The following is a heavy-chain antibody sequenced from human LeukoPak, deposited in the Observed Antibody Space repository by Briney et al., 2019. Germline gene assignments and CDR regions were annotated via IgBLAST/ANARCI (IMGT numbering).Heavy chain of an antibody. D-gene: IGHD2-2*01. J-gene: IGHJ4*02. Sequence: PGGSLRLSCEASGFTFRNYGMHWVRQAPGKGLEWVAVIWYDGTKTYYVDSVKGRFTISRDNPKNTMYLQVNSLRAEDTAIYYCARGGGGHTRPLFDYWGQGILVTVSS. CDR2: IWYDGTKT. V-gene: IGHV3-33*01. CDR1: GFTFRNYG. CDR3: ARGGGGHTRPLFDY.